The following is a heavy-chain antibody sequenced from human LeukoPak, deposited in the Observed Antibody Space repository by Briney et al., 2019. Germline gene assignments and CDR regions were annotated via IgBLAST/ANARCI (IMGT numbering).Heavy chain of an antibody. CDR2: ISWNSGSI. CDR1: GFTFDDYA. V-gene: IGHV3-9*03. CDR3: AKGGVGSYYYYYMDV. D-gene: IGHD1-26*01. Sequence: SGGSLRLSCAASGFTFDDYAMHWVRQAPGKGLEWVSGISWNSGSIGYADSVKGRFTISRDNAKNSLYLQMNSLRAEDMALYYCAKGGVGSYYYYYMDVWGKGTTVTVSS. J-gene: IGHJ6*03.